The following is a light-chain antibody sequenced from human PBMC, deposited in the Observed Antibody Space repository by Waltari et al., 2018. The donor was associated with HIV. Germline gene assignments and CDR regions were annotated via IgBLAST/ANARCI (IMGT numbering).Light chain of an antibody. Sequence: IMLTQSPLSLLVTPVEPASISCRSSQRLLHRNGYNYLDWYLQKPGQALQLLIYLGSYRASGVPDRFRGRGSGTDFTLKISRVEAEDVGVYYCRQALQPPDTFGQGTKLEIK. V-gene: IGKV2-28*01. CDR3: RQALQPPDT. CDR2: LGS. J-gene: IGKJ2*01. CDR1: QRLLHRNGYNY.